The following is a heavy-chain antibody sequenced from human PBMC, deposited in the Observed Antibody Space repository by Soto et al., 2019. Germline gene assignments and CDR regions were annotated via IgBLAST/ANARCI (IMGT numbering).Heavy chain of an antibody. D-gene: IGHD3-3*01. Sequence: ASVKVSCKASGYTFTSYYMHWVRQAPGQGLEWMGIINPSGGSTSYAQKFQGRVTMTRDTSTSTVYMELSSLRSEDTAVYYCARANDFWSGYYYYFDYWGQGTLVTVSS. V-gene: IGHV1-46*01. CDR3: ARANDFWSGYYYYFDY. CDR2: INPSGGST. J-gene: IGHJ4*02. CDR1: GYTFTSYY.